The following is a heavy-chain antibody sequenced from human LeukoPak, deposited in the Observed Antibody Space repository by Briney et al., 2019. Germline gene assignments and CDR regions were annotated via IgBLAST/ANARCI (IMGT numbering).Heavy chain of an antibody. CDR1: GFPFSSYS. CDR3: ASHGDSSSSGYFDY. D-gene: IGHD6-6*01. V-gene: IGHV3-7*01. J-gene: IGHJ4*02. CDR2: IKQDGSEK. Sequence: GGSLRLSCAASGFPFSSYSITWVRQAPGKGLEWVANIKQDGSEKYYVDSVKGRFTISRDNAKNSLYLQMNSLRAEDTAVYYCASHGDSSSSGYFDYWGQGTLVTVSS.